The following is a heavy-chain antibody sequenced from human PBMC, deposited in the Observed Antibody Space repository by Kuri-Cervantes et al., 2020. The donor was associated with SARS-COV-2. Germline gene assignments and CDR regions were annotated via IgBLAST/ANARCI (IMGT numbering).Heavy chain of an antibody. V-gene: IGHV3-23*01. CDR3: AKHYCSSTSCSYYFDY. CDR2: ISGSGGST. D-gene: IGHD2-2*01. CDR1: GFTFSRYA. J-gene: IGHJ4*02. Sequence: GGSLRLSCAASGFTFSRYAMHWVRQAPGKGLEWVSAISGSGGSTYYADSVKGRFTISRDNSKNTLYLQMNSLRAEDTAVYYCAKHYCSSTSCSYYFDYWGQGTLVTVSS.